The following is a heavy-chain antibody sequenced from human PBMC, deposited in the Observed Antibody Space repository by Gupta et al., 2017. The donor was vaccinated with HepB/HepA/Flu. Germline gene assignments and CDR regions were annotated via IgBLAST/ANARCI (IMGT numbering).Heavy chain of an antibody. D-gene: IGHD5-24*01. Sequence: QVQLVESGGGVVQPGRSLRLSCEASGFPFSSYNMHWVRQAPGKGLEWVAVISYDGSYKYYTNSVKGRFTIFRDNSKNTVYLQMNSLRPDDTAVYYCAKDHPLEMGFDYWGQGTLVTGSS. CDR2: ISYDGSYK. J-gene: IGHJ4*02. CDR1: GFPFSSYN. CDR3: AKDHPLEMGFDY. V-gene: IGHV3-30*18.